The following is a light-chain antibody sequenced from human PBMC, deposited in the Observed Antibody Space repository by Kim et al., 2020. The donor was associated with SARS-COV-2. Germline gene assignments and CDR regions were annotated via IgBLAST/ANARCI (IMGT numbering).Light chain of an antibody. CDR2: CAS. J-gene: IGKJ4*01. V-gene: IGKV3D-7*01. Sequence: EIVMTQSPATVSLSPGERATLSCRASQSVSSTYIAWYQQKPGQAPRLLIYCASIRATGVPSRFSGSGSGTDFSLTINSLQPEDFAVYYCQQDYDFPLTFGGGTKVDIK. CDR3: QQDYDFPLT. CDR1: QSVSSTY.